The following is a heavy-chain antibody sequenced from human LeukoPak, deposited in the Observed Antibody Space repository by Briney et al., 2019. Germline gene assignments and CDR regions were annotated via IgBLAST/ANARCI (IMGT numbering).Heavy chain of an antibody. CDR3: ARSVQNTAFDY. D-gene: IGHD5-18*01. Sequence: GGSLRLSCVASGFTFNNHSMNWVRQAPGKGLEWVSVISSSSNYIYYADSVKGRFTISRDNAKNSLYLQMNSLRAEDTAVYYCARSVQNTAFDYWGQGTLVTVSS. CDR1: GFTFNNHS. V-gene: IGHV3-21*01. CDR2: ISSSSNYI. J-gene: IGHJ4*02.